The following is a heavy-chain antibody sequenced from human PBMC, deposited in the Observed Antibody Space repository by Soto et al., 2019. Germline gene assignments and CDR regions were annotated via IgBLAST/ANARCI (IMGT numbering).Heavy chain of an antibody. CDR3: AREDLQLWPAGWFGP. J-gene: IGHJ5*02. D-gene: IGHD5-18*01. CDR2: INPSGGST. CDR1: GYTFTSYY. Sequence: QVQLVQSGAEVKKPGASVKVSCKASGYTFTSYYMHWVRQAPGQGLEWMGIINPSGGSTSYAQKFQGRVTMTRDTSTSTVYMELSSLRSEDTAVYYCAREDLQLWPAGWFGPWGQGTLVTVSS. V-gene: IGHV1-46*01.